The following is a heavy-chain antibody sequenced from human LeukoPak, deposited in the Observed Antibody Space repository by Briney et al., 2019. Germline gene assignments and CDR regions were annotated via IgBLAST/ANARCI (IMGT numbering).Heavy chain of an antibody. Sequence: ASVKVSCKASGFTFTSSAMQWVRQARGQRLEWIGWIVVGSGNTNYAQKFQERVTITRAMSTSTAYMELSSLRSEDTAVYYCALEGGFGPYNWFDPWGQGTLVTVSS. D-gene: IGHD3-10*01. CDR2: IVVGSGNT. CDR1: GFTFTSSA. V-gene: IGHV1-58*02. J-gene: IGHJ5*02. CDR3: ALEGGFGPYNWFDP.